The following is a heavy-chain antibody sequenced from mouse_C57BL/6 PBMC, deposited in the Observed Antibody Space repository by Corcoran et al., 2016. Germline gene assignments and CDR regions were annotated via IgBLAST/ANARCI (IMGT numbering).Heavy chain of an antibody. Sequence: EVQLQQSGPELMKPGASVKIPCKSSGYTFTDYNIDWVKQSHGKSLEWIGDINPNNGGTIYNQKFKGKATLTVDKSSSTAYMGLRSLTSEDTAVYYCAGSYGSSSYWYCDVWGTGTTVTVSS. CDR1: GYTFTDYN. CDR3: AGSYGSSSYWYCDV. CDR2: INPNNGGT. J-gene: IGHJ1*02. V-gene: IGHV1-18*01. D-gene: IGHD1-1*01.